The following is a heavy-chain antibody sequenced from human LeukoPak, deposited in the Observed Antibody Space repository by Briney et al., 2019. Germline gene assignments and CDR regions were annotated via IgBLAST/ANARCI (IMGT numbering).Heavy chain of an antibody. D-gene: IGHD4-23*01. V-gene: IGHV4-61*02. CDR2: IYTSGST. CDR1: GGSISSSSYY. Sequence: PSETLSLTCTVSGGSISSSSYYWSWIRQPAGKGLEWIGRIYTSGSTNYNPSLKSRVTMSVGTSKNQFSLKLSSVTAADTAVYYCARDYGRPPQNSGAFDIWGQGTMVTVSS. J-gene: IGHJ3*02. CDR3: ARDYGRPPQNSGAFDI.